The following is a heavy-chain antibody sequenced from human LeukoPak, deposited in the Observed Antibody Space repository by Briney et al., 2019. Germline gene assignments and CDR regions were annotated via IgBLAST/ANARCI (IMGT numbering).Heavy chain of an antibody. J-gene: IGHJ4*02. CDR2: IYYSGST. Sequence: PSQALSLTCTVSGGSISSGGYYWSWIRQHPGKGLEWIGYIYYSGSTYYNPSLKSRVTISVDTSKNQFSLKLSSVTAADTAVYYCARLGMVYADYWGQGTLVTVSS. CDR1: GGSISSGGYY. V-gene: IGHV4-31*03. D-gene: IGHD2-8*01. CDR3: ARLGMVYADY.